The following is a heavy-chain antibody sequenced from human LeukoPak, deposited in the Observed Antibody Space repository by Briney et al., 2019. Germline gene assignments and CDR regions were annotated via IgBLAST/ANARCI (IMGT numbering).Heavy chain of an antibody. V-gene: IGHV4-61*01. D-gene: IGHD6-13*01. CDR3: ARMGMAARAYYFDY. CDR1: GGSVSSGSYY. CDR2: IYYSGST. Sequence: SETLSLTCTVSGGSVSSGSYYWSWIRQPPGKGLEWIGYIYYSGSTNYHPSLKSRVTISVDTSKNQFSLKLSSVTAADTAVYYCARMGMAARAYYFDYWGQGTLVTVSS. J-gene: IGHJ4*02.